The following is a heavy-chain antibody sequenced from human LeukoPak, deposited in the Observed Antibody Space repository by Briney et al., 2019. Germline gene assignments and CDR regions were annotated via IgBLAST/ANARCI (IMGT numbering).Heavy chain of an antibody. Sequence: ASVKVSCKASGYTFTGYYMHWVRQAPGQGLEWMGWINPNSGGTNYAQKFQSWVTMTRDTSKNQFSLKLSSVTAADTAVYYCARAGERGYSGYPYYYYYGMDVWGQGTTVTVSS. V-gene: IGHV1-2*04. CDR1: GYTFTGYY. CDR2: INPNSGGT. CDR3: ARAGERGYSGYPYYYYYGMDV. D-gene: IGHD5-12*01. J-gene: IGHJ6*02.